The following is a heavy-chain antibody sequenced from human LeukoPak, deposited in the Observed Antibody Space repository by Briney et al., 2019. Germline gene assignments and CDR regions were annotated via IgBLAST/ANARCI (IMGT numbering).Heavy chain of an antibody. CDR3: ASIAVAGSSSDY. J-gene: IGHJ4*02. CDR1: VFTFDDYA. V-gene: IGHV3-9*01. CDR2: ISWNSGSI. Sequence: PGRSLRLSCAASVFTFDDYAMHWVRQAPGQGLDWVSGISWNSGSIGYADSVKGRFTISRDNDKNSLFLQMNSLRAEDTALYYCASIAVAGSSSDYWGQGTLVTVSS. D-gene: IGHD6-19*01.